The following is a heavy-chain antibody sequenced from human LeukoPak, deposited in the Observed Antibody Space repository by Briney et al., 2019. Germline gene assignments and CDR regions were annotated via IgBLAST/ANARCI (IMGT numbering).Heavy chain of an antibody. V-gene: IGHV3-30*02. Sequence: HPGGSLRLSCAASGFTFSSYGMHWVRQAPGKGLEWVAFIRYDGSDKYYADSVKRRFTISRDNFKNTLYLQMNSLRAEDTAVYYCAKARPTYGVYQNSFDYWGQGTLVTVSS. CDR2: IRYDGSDK. D-gene: IGHD4-17*01. J-gene: IGHJ4*02. CDR1: GFTFSSYG. CDR3: AKARPTYGVYQNSFDY.